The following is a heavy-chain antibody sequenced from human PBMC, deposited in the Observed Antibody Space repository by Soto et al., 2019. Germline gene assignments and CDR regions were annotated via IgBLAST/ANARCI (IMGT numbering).Heavy chain of an antibody. J-gene: IGHJ6*02. V-gene: IGHV1-3*01. CDR1: GYTFTNYA. CDR3: ARDEGEMATITSYYYYGMDV. Sequence: ASVKVSCQASGYTFTNYAMHWVRQAPGQRLEWMGWINAGNGNTKYSQKFQGRVTITADESTSTAYMELSSLRSEDTAVYYCARDEGEMATITSYYYYGMDVWGQGTTVTVSS. CDR2: INAGNGNT. D-gene: IGHD5-12*01.